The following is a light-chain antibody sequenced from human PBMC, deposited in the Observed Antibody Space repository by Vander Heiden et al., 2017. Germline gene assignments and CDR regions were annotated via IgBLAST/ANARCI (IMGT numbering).Light chain of an antibody. J-gene: IGKJ4*01. CDR2: CAS. CDR3: QQYGSSPGLT. Sequence: EIVLTQSPGTLSLSPGERAILSCRASQSFSSAYLAWYQQKPGQAPRLLIYCASTRATGIPDRFSGSGSGTDFTLTISRLEPEDFAVYYCQQYGSSPGLTFGGGTKVEIK. V-gene: IGKV3-20*01. CDR1: QSFSSAY.